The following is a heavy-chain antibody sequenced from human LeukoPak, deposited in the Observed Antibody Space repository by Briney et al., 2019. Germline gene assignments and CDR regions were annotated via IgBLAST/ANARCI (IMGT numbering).Heavy chain of an antibody. CDR3: VRYSGDADY. Sequence: GGSLRLSCTASGFTFGDYAMSWFRQAPGKGLEWVGFIRSKVYGGTTEYAASVKGRFTISRDDSKSIAYLQMNSLKSEDTAVYYCVRYSGDADYWGQGTLVTISS. CDR2: IRSKVYGGTT. V-gene: IGHV3-49*03. D-gene: IGHD5-12*01. J-gene: IGHJ4*02. CDR1: GFTFGDYA.